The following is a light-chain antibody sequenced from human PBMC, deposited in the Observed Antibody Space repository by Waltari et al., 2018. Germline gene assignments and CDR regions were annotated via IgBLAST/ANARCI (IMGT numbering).Light chain of an antibody. J-gene: IGLJ3*02. CDR1: SSNIGSTT. CDR3: AAWDASLNGWV. Sequence: GSSSNIGSTTVNWYQQLPGTAPNLLIYNDNQRPSGVPERFSGSKSGTSASLAISGLQSEDEADYYCAAWDASLNGWVFGGGTTLTVL. CDR2: NDN. V-gene: IGLV1-44*01.